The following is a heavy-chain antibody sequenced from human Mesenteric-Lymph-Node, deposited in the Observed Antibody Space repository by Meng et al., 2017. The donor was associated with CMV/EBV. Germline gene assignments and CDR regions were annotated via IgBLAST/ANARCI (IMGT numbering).Heavy chain of an antibody. D-gene: IGHD4-17*01. CDR2: ISGSGRST. CDR3: AKKGNPATTGFLDF. V-gene: IGHV3-23*01. Sequence: GGSLRLSCAASGFTFSNYAMNWVRQAGKGLQWVSGISGSGRSTYYTDSVKGRVTISRDNSNNTLYLQMNSLRAEDTAVYFCAKKGNPATTGFLDFWGQGTLVIVSS. J-gene: IGHJ4*02. CDR1: GFTFSNYA.